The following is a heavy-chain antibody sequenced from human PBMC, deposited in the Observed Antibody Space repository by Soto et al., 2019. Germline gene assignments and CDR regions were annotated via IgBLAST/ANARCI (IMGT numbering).Heavy chain of an antibody. CDR1: GFAFSSYG. CDR2: ISYDGSNK. CDR3: AKDQPQGIAARRDYYYYMDV. J-gene: IGHJ6*03. V-gene: IGHV3-30*18. Sequence: GGSLRLSCAASGFAFSSYGMHWVRQAPGKGLEWVAVISYDGSNKYYADSVKGRFTISRDNSKNTLYLQMNSLRAEDTAVYYCAKDQPQGIAARRDYYYYMDVWGKGTTVTVSS. D-gene: IGHD6-6*01.